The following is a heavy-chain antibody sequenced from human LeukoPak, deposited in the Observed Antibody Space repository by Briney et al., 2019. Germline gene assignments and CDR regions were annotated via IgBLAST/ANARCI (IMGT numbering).Heavy chain of an antibody. V-gene: IGHV4-34*01. J-gene: IGHJ4*02. CDR2: INHSGSI. CDR3: ARGTGDLTPFDY. D-gene: IGHD2-21*02. Sequence: SETLSLTCAVYGGSFSGYYWSWIRQPPGKGLEWIGEINHSGSINYNPSLKSRVTISVDTSKNQFSLKLSSVTAADTAVYYCARGTGDLTPFDYWGQGTLVTVSS. CDR1: GGSFSGYY.